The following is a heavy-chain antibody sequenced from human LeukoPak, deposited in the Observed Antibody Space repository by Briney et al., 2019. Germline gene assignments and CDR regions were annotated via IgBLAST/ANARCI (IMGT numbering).Heavy chain of an antibody. Sequence: PSETLTLTCTVSGGSISSYYWSWIRQPPGKGLEWIGYIYYSGSTNYNPSLKSRVTISVDTSKNQFSLKLSSVTAADTAVYYCARRAGRGFGESNWGQGTLVTVSS. D-gene: IGHD3-10*01. CDR2: IYYSGST. J-gene: IGHJ4*02. V-gene: IGHV4-59*08. CDR3: ARRAGRGFGESN. CDR1: GGSISSYY.